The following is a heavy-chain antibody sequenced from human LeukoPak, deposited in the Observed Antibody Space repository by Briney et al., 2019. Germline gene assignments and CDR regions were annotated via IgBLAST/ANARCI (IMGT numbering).Heavy chain of an antibody. CDR1: GYTFTSYH. CDR2: INLSGGST. Sequence: ASVKVSCKASGYTFTSYHMHWVRQAPGQGLEWMGLINLSGGSTTYAQRFQGRVTLPRETSTSAVYMELSSLRSEDTAVYYCARDYVDDIPMIKDYWGQGTLVTVSS. J-gene: IGHJ4*02. V-gene: IGHV1-46*01. CDR3: ARDYVDDIPMIKDY. D-gene: IGHD2-8*01.